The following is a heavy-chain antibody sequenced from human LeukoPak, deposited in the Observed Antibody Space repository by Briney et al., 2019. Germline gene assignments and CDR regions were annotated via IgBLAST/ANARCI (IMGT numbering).Heavy chain of an antibody. CDR2: INHSGST. J-gene: IGHJ4*02. D-gene: IGHD3-16*02. Sequence: SETLSLTCAVYGGSFSGYYWSWIRQPPGKGLEWIGEINHSGSTNYNPSLKSRVTISVDTSKNQLSLKLSSVTAADTAVYYCARGGYDYVWGSYRRNRAYYFDYWGQGTLVTVSS. CDR3: ARGGYDYVWGSYRRNRAYYFDY. CDR1: GGSFSGYY. V-gene: IGHV4-34*01.